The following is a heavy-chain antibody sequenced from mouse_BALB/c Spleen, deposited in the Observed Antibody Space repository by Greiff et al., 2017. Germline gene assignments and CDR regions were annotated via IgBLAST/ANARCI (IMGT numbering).Heavy chain of an antibody. CDR2: ISDGGSYT. CDR3: ARGVGYGNPYAMDY. D-gene: IGHD2-10*02. V-gene: IGHV5-4*02. CDR1: GFTFSDYY. J-gene: IGHJ4*01. Sequence: EVHLVESGGGLVKPGGSLKLSCAASGFTFSDYYMYWVRQTPEKRLEWVATISDGGSYTYYPDSVKGRFTISRDNAKNNLYLQMSSLKSEDTAMYYCARGVGYGNPYAMDYWGQGTSVTVSS.